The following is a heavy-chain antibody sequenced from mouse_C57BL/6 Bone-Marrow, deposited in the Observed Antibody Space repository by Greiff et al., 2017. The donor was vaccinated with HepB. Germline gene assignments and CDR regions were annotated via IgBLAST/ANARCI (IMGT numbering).Heavy chain of an antibody. J-gene: IGHJ4*01. CDR2: ISSGGDYI. Sequence: EVQVVESGEGLVKPGGSLKLSCAASGFTFSSYAMSWVRQTPEKRLEWVAYISSGGDYIYYADTVKGRFTISRDNARNTLYLQMSSLKSEDTAMYYCTRDGGLPLAMDYWGQGTSVTVSS. V-gene: IGHV5-9-1*02. CDR1: GFTFSSYA. CDR3: TRDGGLPLAMDY. D-gene: IGHD2-10*01.